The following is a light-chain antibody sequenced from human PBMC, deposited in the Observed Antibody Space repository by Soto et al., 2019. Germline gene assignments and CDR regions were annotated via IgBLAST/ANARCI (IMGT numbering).Light chain of an antibody. J-gene: IGKJ1*01. Sequence: EMVLTQSPATLSLSPGDRATLSCRASQSIGTSLAWYQQIPGQAPRLLIYDASKRATGIPARFSGGGSGTDFTLTISRLEPEDFAVYYCQQYGSSPRPWTFGQGTKVDIK. CDR1: QSIGTS. V-gene: IGKV3-20*01. CDR2: DAS. CDR3: QQYGSSPRPWT.